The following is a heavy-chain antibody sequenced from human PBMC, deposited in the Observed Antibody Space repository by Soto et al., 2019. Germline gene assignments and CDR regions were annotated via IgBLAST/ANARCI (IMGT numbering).Heavy chain of an antibody. V-gene: IGHV3-7*05. J-gene: IGHJ6*02. CDR2: INQDGSEK. Sequence: GGSLRLCCAASGLTFCNYWMSWVRQAPGKGLEWVANINQDGSEKYYVDSVRGRFTISRDNAKNSLYLQMNSLRAEDTAVYYCAADSPPHLRFLVPTSGMDVWGQGTTVTAP. CDR3: AADSPPHLRFLVPTSGMDV. CDR1: GLTFCNYW. D-gene: IGHD3-3*01.